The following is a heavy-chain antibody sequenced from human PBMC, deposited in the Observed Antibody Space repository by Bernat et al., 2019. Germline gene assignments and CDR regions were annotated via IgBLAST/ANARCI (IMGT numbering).Heavy chain of an antibody. CDR2: IKSKTDGGTT. Sequence: EVQLVESGGGLVKPGGSLRLSCAASGFTFSNAWMNWVRQAPGKGLEWVGRIKSKTDGGTTDYAAPVKGRFTISRDYSKNTLYLQMNSLKTEDTAVYYCTTDREYYDFWSGYYPGYYYYGMDVWGQGTTVTVSS. J-gene: IGHJ6*02. V-gene: IGHV3-15*07. CDR3: TTDREYYDFWSGYYPGYYYYGMDV. D-gene: IGHD3-3*01. CDR1: GFTFSNAW.